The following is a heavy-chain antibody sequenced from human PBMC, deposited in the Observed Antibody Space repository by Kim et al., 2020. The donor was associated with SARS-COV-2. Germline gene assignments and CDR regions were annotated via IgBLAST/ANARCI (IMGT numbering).Heavy chain of an antibody. V-gene: IGHV3-23*01. J-gene: IGHJ6*02. CDR2: IDSRGGNT. D-gene: IGHD3-10*01. CDR1: GFTFSRHA. CDR3: AKYYHASGNRNGMDV. Sequence: GGSLRPSCGASGFTFSRHAMSWVRQASGKGLEWVSTIDSRGGNTYYADSVKGRFTISRDNSKNTLYLETNSLRAEDTAVYYCAKYYHASGNRNGMDVWGQGTTVTVSS.